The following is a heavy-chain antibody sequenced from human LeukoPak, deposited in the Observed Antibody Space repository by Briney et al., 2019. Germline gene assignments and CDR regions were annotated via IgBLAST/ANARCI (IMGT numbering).Heavy chain of an antibody. CDR3: ARNRVVRGVINWFDP. V-gene: IGHV1-2*02. CDR1: GYTFTGYY. CDR2: INPNSGGT. J-gene: IGHJ5*02. D-gene: IGHD3-10*01. Sequence: ASVKVSCKASGYTFTGYYMHWVRQAPGQGLEWMGWINPNSGGTNYAQKFQGRVTMTRDTSISTAYMELSRLRSDDTAVYYCARNRVVRGVINWFDPWGQGTLVTVSS.